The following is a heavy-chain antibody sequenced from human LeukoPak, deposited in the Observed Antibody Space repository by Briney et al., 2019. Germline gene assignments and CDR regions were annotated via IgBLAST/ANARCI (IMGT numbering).Heavy chain of an antibody. V-gene: IGHV3-20*04. CDR2: INWNGGST. D-gene: IGHD6-19*01. Sequence: GGSLRLSCAASGFTFDDYGMSWVRQAPGKGLEWVSSINWNGGSTVYVDSVMGRLTISRDNAKNSLYLQMNGPRAEDTALYYCAREGIQWLAFDYWGPGTLVTVSS. J-gene: IGHJ4*02. CDR1: GFTFDDYG. CDR3: AREGIQWLAFDY.